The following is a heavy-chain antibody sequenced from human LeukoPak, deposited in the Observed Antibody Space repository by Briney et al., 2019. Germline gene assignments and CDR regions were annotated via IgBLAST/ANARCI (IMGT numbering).Heavy chain of an antibody. CDR3: ARVPTATYYYDSSGYQIYYFDY. CDR2: INPNSGGT. CDR1: GYTFTGYY. Sequence: VASVKVSCKASGYTFTGYYMHWVRQAPGQGLEWMGWINPNSGGTNYAQKFQGRVTMTRDTSISTACMELSRLRSDDTAVYYCARVPTATYYYDSSGYQIYYFDYWGQGTLVTVSS. J-gene: IGHJ4*02. D-gene: IGHD3-22*01. V-gene: IGHV1-2*02.